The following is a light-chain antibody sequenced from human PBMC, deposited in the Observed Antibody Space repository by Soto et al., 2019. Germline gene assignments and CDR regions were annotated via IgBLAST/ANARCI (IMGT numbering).Light chain of an antibody. CDR1: TSNIGNNY. V-gene: IGLV1-51*01. J-gene: IGLJ2*01. Sequence: QSALTQPPSVSAAPGQRVTISCSGSTSNIGNNYVSWYQQLPGTAPKLLIYDNNKRPSGIPDRFSGSKSGTSVTLGITALQTGDEADYYCGTWDSSLSAVIFGGGTKLTVL. CDR3: GTWDSSLSAVI. CDR2: DNN.